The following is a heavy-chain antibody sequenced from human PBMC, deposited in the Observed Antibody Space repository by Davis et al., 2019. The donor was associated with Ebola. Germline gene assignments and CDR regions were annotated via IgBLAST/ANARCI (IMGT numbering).Heavy chain of an antibody. J-gene: IGHJ6*02. CDR1: GYTFTSYT. CDR2: LNAGNGNT. V-gene: IGHV1-3*01. D-gene: IGHD3-3*01. CDR3: ARDGGFWSGYALYYYYSMDV. Sequence: ASVPVSCKASGYTFTSYTMHWVRPAPGQRLEWMGWLNAGNGNTKYSQKFQGRVTITRDTSASTAYMELSSLRSEDTAVYYCARDGGFWSGYALYYYYSMDVWGQGTTVTVSS.